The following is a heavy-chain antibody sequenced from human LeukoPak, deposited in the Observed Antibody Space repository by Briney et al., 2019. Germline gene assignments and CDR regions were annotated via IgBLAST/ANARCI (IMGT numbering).Heavy chain of an antibody. CDR1: GGSVRRGNYY. D-gene: IGHD6-6*01. J-gene: IGHJ6*03. CDR3: ARWSGSVTARNYYYYMDV. V-gene: IGHV4-61*02. CDR2: IYTSGTT. Sequence: PSETLSLTCTVSGGSVRRGNYYWTWIRQPAGSGLEWIGRIYTSGTTDYNPPLRTRVTISVDASRNQFSLNLSSVTAADTAVYYCARWSGSVTARNYYYYMDVWGEGTTVTVSS.